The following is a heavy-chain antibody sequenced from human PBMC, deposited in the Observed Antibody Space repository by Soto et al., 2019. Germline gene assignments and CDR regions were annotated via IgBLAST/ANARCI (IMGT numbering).Heavy chain of an antibody. CDR2: IYWDDDK. V-gene: IGHV2-5*02. CDR1: GFSLTTSRVG. CDR3: AHIMITFGGVSALDAFDF. J-gene: IGHJ3*01. Sequence: QITLKESGPTLVNPTQTLTLTCSFSGFSLTTSRVGVGWIRQPPGEALEWLAIIYWDDDKRYSPSLQSRLAITKDTSKNQVVLTMTNLDPVDTGTYYCAHIMITFGGVSALDAFDFWGQGTVVTVSS. D-gene: IGHD3-16*01.